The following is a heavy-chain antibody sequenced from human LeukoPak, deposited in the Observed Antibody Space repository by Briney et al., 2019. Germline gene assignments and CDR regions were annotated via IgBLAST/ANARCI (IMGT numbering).Heavy chain of an antibody. CDR3: ARSLLLWFGGPDAFDI. CDR1: GYSISSGYY. J-gene: IGHJ3*02. D-gene: IGHD3-10*01. CDR2: IYHSGST. Sequence: SETLSLTCAVSGYSISSGYYWGWIRQPPGKGLEWMESIYHSGSTYYNPSLKSRVTISVDTSKNQFSLKLSSVTAADTAVYYCARSLLLWFGGPDAFDIWGQGTMVTVSS. V-gene: IGHV4-38-2*01.